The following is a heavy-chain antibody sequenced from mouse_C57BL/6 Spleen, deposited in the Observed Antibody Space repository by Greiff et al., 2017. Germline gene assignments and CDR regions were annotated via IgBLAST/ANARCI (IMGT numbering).Heavy chain of an antibody. CDR2: IYPSDSET. J-gene: IGHJ4*01. CDR1: GYTFTSYW. V-gene: IGHV1-61*01. D-gene: IGHD1-1*01. CDR3: AVTTVVAGPAMDY. Sequence: QVQLQQPGAELVRPGSSVKLSCKASGYTFTSYWMDWVKQRPGQGLEWIGNIYPSDSETHYNQKFKDKATLTVDKSSSTAYMQLSSLTSEDSAVYYCAVTTVVAGPAMDYWGQGTSVTVSS.